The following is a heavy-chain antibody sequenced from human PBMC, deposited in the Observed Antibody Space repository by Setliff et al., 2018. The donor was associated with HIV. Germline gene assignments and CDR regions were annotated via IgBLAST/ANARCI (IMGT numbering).Heavy chain of an antibody. CDR1: GYNFTDYD. J-gene: IGHJ4*02. Sequence: ASVKVSCKASGYNFTDYDINWVRQATGQGLEWMGWMNPNNGNTGYAEKFQGRVTMTRDTSISTAYMELSSLRSDDTAVYYCAIEPLPGDFGDFWGQGTLVTVSS. D-gene: IGHD7-27*01. V-gene: IGHV1-8*02. CDR2: MNPNNGNT. CDR3: AIEPLPGDFGDF.